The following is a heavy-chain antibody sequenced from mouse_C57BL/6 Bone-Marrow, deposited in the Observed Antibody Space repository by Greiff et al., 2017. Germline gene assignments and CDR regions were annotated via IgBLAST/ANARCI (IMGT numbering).Heavy chain of an antibody. CDR3: ARPGDYGETWFAY. V-gene: IGHV5-12*01. Sequence: EVNVVESGGGLVQPGGSLKLSCAASGFTFSDYYMYWVRQTPEKRLEWVAYISNGGGSTYYPDTVKGRFTISRDNAKNTLYLQMSRLKSEDTAMYYCARPGDYGETWFAYWGQGTLVTVSA. J-gene: IGHJ3*01. CDR2: ISNGGGST. CDR1: GFTFSDYY. D-gene: IGHD2-4*01.